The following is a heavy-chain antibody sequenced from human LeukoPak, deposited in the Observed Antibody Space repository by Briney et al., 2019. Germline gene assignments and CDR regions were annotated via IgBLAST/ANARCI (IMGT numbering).Heavy chain of an antibody. V-gene: IGHV3-21*01. CDR2: ISTISSYI. CDR3: ARTLTTVTRDLFDY. J-gene: IGHJ4*01. Sequence: GGSLRLSCAASGFTFSTYWMNWVRQAPGKGLEWVSSISTISSYIYYADSVKGRFTISRDNAKNSLYLQMNSLRAEDTAVYYCARTLTTVTRDLFDYWGHGTLVTVSS. CDR1: GFTFSTYW. D-gene: IGHD4-17*01.